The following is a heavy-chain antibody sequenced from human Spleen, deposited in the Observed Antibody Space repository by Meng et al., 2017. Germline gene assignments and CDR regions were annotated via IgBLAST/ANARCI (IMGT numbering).Heavy chain of an antibody. J-gene: IGHJ4*02. CDR1: GLTFSNHA. CDR2: MNVYGANT. Sequence: EVQLLESGGVWVQPGGSLRISCVASGLTFSNHAMSWVRQAPGKGLEWVSGMNVYGANTYYAESVKGRFTISRDTSQNTLYLQMNSVRAEDTALYYCARDAFGSSWPDYWGQGTLVTVSS. CDR3: ARDAFGSSWPDY. V-gene: IGHV3-23*01. D-gene: IGHD6-13*01.